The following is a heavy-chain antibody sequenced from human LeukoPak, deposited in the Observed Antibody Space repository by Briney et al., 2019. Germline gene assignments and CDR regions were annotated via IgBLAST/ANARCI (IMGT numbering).Heavy chain of an antibody. Sequence: GSLRLSCAASGFTFSSYAMHWVRQAPGKGLEWVAVISYDGSNKYYADSVKGRFTISRGNSKNTLYLQMNSLRAEDTAVYYCARTRGGAARRNYYYYYGMDVWGQGTTVTVSS. CDR1: GFTFSSYA. CDR2: ISYDGSNK. V-gene: IGHV3-30-3*01. J-gene: IGHJ6*02. D-gene: IGHD6-6*01. CDR3: ARTRGGAARRNYYYYYGMDV.